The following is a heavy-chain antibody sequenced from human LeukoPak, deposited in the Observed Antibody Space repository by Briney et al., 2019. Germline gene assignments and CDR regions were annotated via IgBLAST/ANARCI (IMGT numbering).Heavy chain of an antibody. V-gene: IGHV3-21*01. D-gene: IGHD2-21*02. CDR1: AFTFSSYS. CDR2: ISSSGSYI. J-gene: IGHJ4*02. Sequence: GGSLRLSCAASAFTFSSYSMNWVRQAPGKGLEWVPSISSSGSYIYYADSVKGRFTISRDNAKNSLYLQMNSLRAEDTAVYYCARGHIVVLTAPDYWGQGTLVTVSS. CDR3: ARGHIVVLTAPDY.